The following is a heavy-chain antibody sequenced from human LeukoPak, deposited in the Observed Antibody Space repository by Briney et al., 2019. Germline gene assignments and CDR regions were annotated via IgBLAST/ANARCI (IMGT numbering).Heavy chain of an antibody. CDR1: GGFISTYY. J-gene: IGHJ4*02. V-gene: IGHV4-59*01. CDR3: ARDRYSYGF. Sequence: SETLSLTCTVSGGFISTYYWSWVRQPPGKGLEWIGFISYSGSTYHNPSLKSRVTMSVDTSKNQFSLNLRSVTAADTAVYYCARDRYSYGFWGQGILVTVSS. D-gene: IGHD5-18*01. CDR2: ISYSGST.